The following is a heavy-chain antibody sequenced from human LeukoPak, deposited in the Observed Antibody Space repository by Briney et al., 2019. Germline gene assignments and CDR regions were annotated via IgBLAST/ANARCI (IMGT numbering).Heavy chain of an antibody. CDR2: ISGSGGST. D-gene: IGHD3-22*01. CDR1: GFTFSSYA. J-gene: IGHJ3*02. Sequence: PGGSLRLSCAASGFTFSSYAMSWVRQAPGEGLEWVSAISGSGGSTYYADSVKGRFTISRDNSKNTLYLQMNSLRAEDTAVYYCAKDRNYYDVINAFDIWGQGTMVTVSS. CDR3: AKDRNYYDVINAFDI. V-gene: IGHV3-23*01.